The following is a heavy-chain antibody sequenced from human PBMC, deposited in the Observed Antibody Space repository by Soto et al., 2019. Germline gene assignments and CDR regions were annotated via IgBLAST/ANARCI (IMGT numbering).Heavy chain of an antibody. D-gene: IGHD2-15*01. CDR1: GSSISSYY. J-gene: IGHJ4*02. V-gene: IGHV4-59*08. Sequence: QVQLQESGPGLVKPSETLSLTCTVSGSSISSYYWSWIRQPPGKGLEWIGYIFYSGSTNYNPSLKCRVTISGYTSNNQFSLQLNSVTASDTAVYYCAKSGGGGTRDYWGQGTLVTVSS. CDR2: IFYSGST. CDR3: AKSGGGGTRDY.